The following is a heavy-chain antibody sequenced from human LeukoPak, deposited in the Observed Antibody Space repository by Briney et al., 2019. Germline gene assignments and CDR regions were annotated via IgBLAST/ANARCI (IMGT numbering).Heavy chain of an antibody. CDR3: ARGKGVEQQLETRFDP. CDR2: IYQSGGT. Sequence: SETLSLTCTVSSYSINNAYSWGWIRQPPGKGLEWIANIYQSGGTSYNPSLASRVTLSRDTSKNQFSLKLSSVTAADMAVYYCARGKGVEQQLETRFDPWGQGTLVTVSS. D-gene: IGHD6-13*01. CDR1: SYSINNAYS. V-gene: IGHV4-38-2*02. J-gene: IGHJ5*02.